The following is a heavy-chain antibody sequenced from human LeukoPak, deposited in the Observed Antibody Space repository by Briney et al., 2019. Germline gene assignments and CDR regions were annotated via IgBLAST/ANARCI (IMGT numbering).Heavy chain of an antibody. CDR3: AKDHPPRVGYYGSGSYYNVYDY. D-gene: IGHD3-10*01. Sequence: GGSLRLSCAASGFTFSSYGMHWVRQAPGKGLEWVAVISYDGSNKYYADSVKGRFTISRDNPKNTLYLQMSSLRAEDTAVYYCAKDHPPRVGYYGSGSYYNVYDYWGQGTLVTVSS. CDR1: GFTFSSYG. V-gene: IGHV3-30*18. CDR2: ISYDGSNK. J-gene: IGHJ4*02.